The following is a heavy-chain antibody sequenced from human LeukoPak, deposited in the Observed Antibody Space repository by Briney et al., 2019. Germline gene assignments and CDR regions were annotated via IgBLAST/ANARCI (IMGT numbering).Heavy chain of an antibody. V-gene: IGHV1-46*01. D-gene: IGHD5-24*01. CDR2: IKPSGGDT. CDR1: GYTFTGYY. Sequence: ASVTVSCKASGYTFTGYYMHWVRQAPGQRLEGMGIIKPSGGDTNYAQKFQGRVFMTRDTSTSTVYLELSSLKAEDTAVYYCARVRDGYNDAYDIWGQGTVVTVSS. J-gene: IGHJ3*02. CDR3: ARVRDGYNDAYDI.